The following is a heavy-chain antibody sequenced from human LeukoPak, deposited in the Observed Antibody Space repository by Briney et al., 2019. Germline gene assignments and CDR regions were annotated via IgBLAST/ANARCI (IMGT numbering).Heavy chain of an antibody. V-gene: IGHV1-18*04. CDR3: ARDKPVSLDAFDI. J-gene: IGHJ3*02. Sequence: ASVKVSCKASGYTFTGYYMHWVRQAPGQGLEWMGWISAYNGNTNYAQKLQGRVTMTTDTSTSTAYMELRSLRSDDTAVYYCARDKPVSLDAFDIWGQGTMVTVSS. CDR1: GYTFTGYY. CDR2: ISAYNGNT.